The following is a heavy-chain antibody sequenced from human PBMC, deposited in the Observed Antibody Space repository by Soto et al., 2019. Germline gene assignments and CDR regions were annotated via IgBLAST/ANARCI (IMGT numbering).Heavy chain of an antibody. Sequence: QLQLQESGPGLLKPSETLSLTCTVSGGSISSSSYYWDWIRQPPGNGLEWIGNVYYSGSTNYNPSLESRVTISVDTSKNQFSLKLSSVTAADTAVYYCARQTDSYYTFDAFDIWGQGTMVTVSS. CDR1: GGSISSSSYY. V-gene: IGHV4-39*01. J-gene: IGHJ3*02. CDR2: VYYSGST. CDR3: ARQTDSYYTFDAFDI. D-gene: IGHD3-22*01.